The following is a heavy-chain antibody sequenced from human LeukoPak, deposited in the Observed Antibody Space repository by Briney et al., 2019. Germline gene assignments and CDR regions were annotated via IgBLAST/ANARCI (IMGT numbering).Heavy chain of an antibody. CDR3: ARADGSGSYWGYYYYYYYMDV. Sequence: SVKVSCKASGGTFSSYAISWVRQAPGQGLEWMGGIIPIFGTANYAQKFQGRVTITADKSTSTAYMELSSLRSEDTAVYYCARADGSGSYWGYYYYYYYMDVWGKGTTVTISS. CDR2: IIPIFGTA. V-gene: IGHV1-69*06. J-gene: IGHJ6*03. CDR1: GGTFSSYA. D-gene: IGHD3-10*01.